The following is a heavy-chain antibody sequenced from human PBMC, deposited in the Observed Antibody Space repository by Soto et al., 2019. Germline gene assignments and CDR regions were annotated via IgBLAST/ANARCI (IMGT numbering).Heavy chain of an antibody. D-gene: IGHD3-3*01. CDR3: ARGFDRSDLWSGYPDV. J-gene: IGHJ6*02. CDR2: ISAYNGNT. V-gene: IGHV1-18*01. CDR1: GYTFSSIG. Sequence: GASVKVSCKASGYTFSSIGMSWVRQAPGQGLEWMGWISAYNGNTNYAQKLQGRVTMTTDTSTSTAYMELRSLRSDDTAVYYCARGFDRSDLWSGYPDVWGQGTTVTVS.